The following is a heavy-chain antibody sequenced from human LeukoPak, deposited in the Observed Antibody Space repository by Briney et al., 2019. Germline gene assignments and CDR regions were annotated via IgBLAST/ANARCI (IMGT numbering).Heavy chain of an antibody. Sequence: GGSLRLSCAASGFTFSSYSMNWVRQAPGKGLEWVSYISSSSSTIYYADSVKGRFTISRDNAKNSLYLQMNSLRAEDTAVYYCARSPEGGYAFYHFDYWGQGTLVTVSS. D-gene: IGHD5-12*01. CDR3: ARSPEGGYAFYHFDY. J-gene: IGHJ4*02. V-gene: IGHV3-48*01. CDR1: GFTFSSYS. CDR2: ISSSSSTI.